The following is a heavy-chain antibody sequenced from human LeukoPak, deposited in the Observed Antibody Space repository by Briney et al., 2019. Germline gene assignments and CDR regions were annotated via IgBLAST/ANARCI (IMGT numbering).Heavy chain of an antibody. J-gene: IGHJ4*02. CDR2: ISYDGSNK. CDR3: ARDLGCSGGSCLGPDY. D-gene: IGHD2-15*01. V-gene: IGHV3-30-3*01. CDR1: GFTFSSYA. Sequence: GRSLRLSCAASGFTFSSYAMHWVRQAPGKGLEWVAVISYDGSNKYCADSVKGRFTISRDNSKNTLYLQMNSLRAEDTAVYYCARDLGCSGGSCLGPDYWGQGTLVTVSS.